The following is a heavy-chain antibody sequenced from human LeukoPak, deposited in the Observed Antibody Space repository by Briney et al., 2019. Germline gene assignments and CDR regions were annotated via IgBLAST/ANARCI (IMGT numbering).Heavy chain of an antibody. D-gene: IGHD3-9*01. J-gene: IGHJ4*02. V-gene: IGHV4-34*01. CDR1: GGSFSGYY. CDR3: ARGSRLVPDY. CDR2: INHSGST. Sequence: SETLSLTCAVYGGSFSGYYWSWIRQPPGKGLEWIGEINHSGSTNYNPSLKSRVTISVDTSKNQISLKLSSVTAADTAVYYCARGSRLVPDYWGQGTLVTVSS.